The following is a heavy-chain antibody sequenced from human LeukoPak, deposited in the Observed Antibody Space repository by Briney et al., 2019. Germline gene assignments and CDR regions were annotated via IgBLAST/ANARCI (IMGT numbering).Heavy chain of an antibody. CDR1: GFTFSSYA. V-gene: IGHV3-30-3*01. D-gene: IGHD4-23*01. CDR3: ARVEEEGGNSGRVAFDI. Sequence: GGSLRLSCAASGFTFSSYALHWVRQAPGKGLEWVAVISYDGSNKYYADSVKGRFTISRDNSKNTLYLQMNSLRAEDTAVYYCARVEEEGGNSGRVAFDIWGQGTMVTVSS. CDR2: ISYDGSNK. J-gene: IGHJ3*02.